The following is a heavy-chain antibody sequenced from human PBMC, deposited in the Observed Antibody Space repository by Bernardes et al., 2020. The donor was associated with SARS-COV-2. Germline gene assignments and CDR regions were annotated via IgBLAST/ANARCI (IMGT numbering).Heavy chain of an antibody. CDR2: ISAYNGNT. Sequence: ASVKVSCKASGYTFTSYGISWVRQAPGQGLEWMGWISAYNGNTNYAQKLQGRVTMTTDTSTSTAYMELRSLRSDDTAVYYCARDRVQLERLRYYYYGMDVWGQGTTVTVSS. J-gene: IGHJ6*02. V-gene: IGHV1-18*01. CDR3: ARDRVQLERLRYYYYGMDV. CDR1: GYTFTSYG. D-gene: IGHD1-1*01.